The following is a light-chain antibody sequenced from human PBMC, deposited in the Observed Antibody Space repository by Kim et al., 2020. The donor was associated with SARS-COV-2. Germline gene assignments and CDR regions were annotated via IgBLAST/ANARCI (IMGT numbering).Light chain of an antibody. J-gene: IGKJ1*01. CDR1: QSISSY. CDR2: AAS. Sequence: ASVGDRVTITCRARQSISSYLNWYQQKPGKAPRLLIYAASSLQGGVPSRFSGSGSGTDFTLTISSLQPEDFATYYCQQSYSTPWTFGQGTKVDIK. V-gene: IGKV1-39*01. CDR3: QQSYSTPWT.